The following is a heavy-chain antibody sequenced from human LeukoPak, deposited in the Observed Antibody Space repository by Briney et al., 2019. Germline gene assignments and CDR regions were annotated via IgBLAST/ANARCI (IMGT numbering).Heavy chain of an antibody. V-gene: IGHV1-69*13. CDR2: IIPIFGTA. D-gene: IGHD3-3*01. Sequence: ASVKVSCKASGGTFSSYAISWVRQAPGQGLEWMGGIIPIFGTANYAQKFQGRVTITADESTSTAYMELSSLRSEDTAVYYCARVPSDYDFWSGYYTFNAFDIWGQGTMVTVSS. CDR3: ARVPSDYDFWSGYYTFNAFDI. J-gene: IGHJ3*02. CDR1: GGTFSSYA.